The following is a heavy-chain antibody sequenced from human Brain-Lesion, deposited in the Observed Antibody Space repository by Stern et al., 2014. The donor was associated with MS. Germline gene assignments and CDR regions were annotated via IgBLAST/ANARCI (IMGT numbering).Heavy chain of an antibody. J-gene: IGHJ6*02. CDR2: INPNTGGT. D-gene: IGHD3-3*01. CDR3: ARGQRGITIFGVVTDYYYLGMDV. Sequence: QVQLVESGAEVKKPGASVKVSCKTSGYIFTGYDIHWVRQAPGQGLEWMAWINPNTGGTKDAQKFQGRVTIIRETSISTAYVELSSLTSDDTAVYYCARGQRGITIFGVVTDYYYLGMDVWGQGTTVTVSS. V-gene: IGHV1-2*02. CDR1: GYIFTGYD.